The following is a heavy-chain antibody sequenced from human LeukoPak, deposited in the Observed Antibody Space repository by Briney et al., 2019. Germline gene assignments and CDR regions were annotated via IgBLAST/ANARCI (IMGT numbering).Heavy chain of an antibody. Sequence: GTSLRLSCAASGFTFSSYAMNWVRKAPGKGLEWVAVVSHDGSKKYYADSVKGRFSISRDNSKNTLYLQMNSLRVEDTAVYYCAKGSDGYNPTAYDYWGQGTLVTVSS. CDR1: GFTFSSYA. J-gene: IGHJ4*02. CDR3: AKGSDGYNPTAYDY. D-gene: IGHD5-24*01. CDR2: VSHDGSKK. V-gene: IGHV3-30*18.